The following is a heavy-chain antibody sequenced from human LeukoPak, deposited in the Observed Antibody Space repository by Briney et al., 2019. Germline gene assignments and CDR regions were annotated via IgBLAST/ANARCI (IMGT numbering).Heavy chain of an antibody. D-gene: IGHD6-19*01. V-gene: IGHV3-15*01. Sequence: GGSLRLSCAASGXTFSNAWMSWVRQAPGKGLEWVGRIKSKTDGGTTDYAAAVKGRFTISRDDSENTLSLQMSSLKTDDTAVYYCTRDREVAGPDSWGQGTLVTVSS. CDR3: TRDREVAGPDS. J-gene: IGHJ4*02. CDR1: GXTFSNAW. CDR2: IKSKTDGGTT.